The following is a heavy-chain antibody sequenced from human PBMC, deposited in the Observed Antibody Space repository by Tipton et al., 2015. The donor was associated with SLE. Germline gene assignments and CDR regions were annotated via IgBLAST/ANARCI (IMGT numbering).Heavy chain of an antibody. Sequence: GLVKPSETLSLTCNVSGVSISRSVYFWGWIRQPPGKGLEWIGNVYFDGSTNYNPSLKSRVTISVDTSKNQFSLKLSSVTAADTAVYYCARAPGLDRDYYYYYYMDVWGKGTTVTVSS. J-gene: IGHJ6*03. D-gene: IGHD3/OR15-3a*01. CDR1: GVSISRSVYF. V-gene: IGHV4-39*07. CDR2: VYFDGST. CDR3: ARAPGLDRDYYYYYYMDV.